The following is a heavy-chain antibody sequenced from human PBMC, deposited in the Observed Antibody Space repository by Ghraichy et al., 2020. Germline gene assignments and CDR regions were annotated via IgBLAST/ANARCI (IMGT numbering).Heavy chain of an antibody. V-gene: IGHV4-59*01. D-gene: IGHD3-22*01. CDR3: ARDMSSYYYDSGSAFDI. CDR2: IYYSGST. CDR1: GGSISSYY. J-gene: IGHJ3*02. Sequence: SETLSLTCTVSGGSISSYYWSWIRQPPGKGLEWSGYIYYSGSTNYNPSLKSRVTISVDTSKNQFSLKLSSVTAADTAVYYCARDMSSYYYDSGSAFDIWGQGTMVTVSS.